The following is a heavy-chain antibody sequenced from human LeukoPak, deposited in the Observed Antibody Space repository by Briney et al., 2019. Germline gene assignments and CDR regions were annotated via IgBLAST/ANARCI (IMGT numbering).Heavy chain of an antibody. CDR3: ARAGVLKSVDY. V-gene: IGHV4-38-2*02. J-gene: IGHJ4*02. CDR1: GYSISSGYF. D-gene: IGHD3-10*01. Sequence: SETLSLTCTVSGYSISSGYFWGWMRQPPGKGLEWIGSIYQSETAHYNPSLKSRVTISVDTSKNQFSLKLSSVTAADTAVYYCARAGVLKSVDYWGQGTLVAVSS. CDR2: IYQSETA.